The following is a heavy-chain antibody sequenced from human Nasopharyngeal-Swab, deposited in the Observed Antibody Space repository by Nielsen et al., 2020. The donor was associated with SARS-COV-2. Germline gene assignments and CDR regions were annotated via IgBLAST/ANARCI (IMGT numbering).Heavy chain of an antibody. CDR1: GFTFSSYS. D-gene: IGHD3-3*01. CDR2: ISSSSSYI. CDR3: ARDRNGFIYYYYGMDV. J-gene: IGHJ6*02. Sequence: GGSLRLSCAASGFTFSSYSMNWVRQAPGKGLEWVSSISSSSSYIYYADSVKGRFTISRDNAKNSLYLQMSNLRAEDTAVYYCARDRNGFIYYYYGMDVWGQGTTVTVSS. V-gene: IGHV3-21*01.